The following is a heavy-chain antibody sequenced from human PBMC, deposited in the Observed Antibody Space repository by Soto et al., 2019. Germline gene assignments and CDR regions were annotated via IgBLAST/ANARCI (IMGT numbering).Heavy chain of an antibody. Sequence: CGPTLVNPTAALTLTCSVSGFSLTDTRMGVSWMRQPPRTDLEWLAHISSNDDKSYSTSLKSRLTISNDTSKSQVVLRMTNMDPVDTGRYYCARALFYSDSDGYYFEFDYWGPGTLVTVSS. CDR1: GFSLTDTRMG. D-gene: IGHD3-22*01. V-gene: IGHV2-26*01. CDR3: ARALFYSDSDGYYFEFDY. J-gene: IGHJ4*02. CDR2: ISSNDDK.